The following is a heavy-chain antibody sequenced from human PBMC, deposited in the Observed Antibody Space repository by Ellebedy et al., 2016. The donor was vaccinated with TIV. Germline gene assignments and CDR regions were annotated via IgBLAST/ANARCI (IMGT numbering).Heavy chain of an antibody. J-gene: IGHJ4*02. V-gene: IGHV3-11*06. Sequence: PGGSLRLSCAASGFTFSDYYMSWIRQAPGKGLEWVSYISCSSSYTNYADSVKGRFTISRDNAKNSLYLQMNSLRAEDTAVYYCARADYYDSSGYYYWGQGTLVTVSS. CDR1: GFTFSDYY. CDR2: ISCSSSYT. D-gene: IGHD3-22*01. CDR3: ARADYYDSSGYYY.